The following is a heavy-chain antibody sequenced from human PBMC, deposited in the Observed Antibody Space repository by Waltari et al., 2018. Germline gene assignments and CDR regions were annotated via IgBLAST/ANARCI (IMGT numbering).Heavy chain of an antibody. J-gene: IGHJ4*02. CDR1: GFTFSAYA. CDR2: LSSMGSCA. D-gene: IGHD4-17*01. Sequence: EVRLVESGGGLVKPGGSIRLYCEASGFTFSAYAMNWVRQAPGKGLGWVAGLSSMGSCAFDADSVKGLFTISRDNSNHTLYVQMTCLTPEDTATYYCAMSLTVLGRADHWGQGTLVAVAS. CDR3: AMSLTVLGRADH. V-gene: IGHV3-23*04.